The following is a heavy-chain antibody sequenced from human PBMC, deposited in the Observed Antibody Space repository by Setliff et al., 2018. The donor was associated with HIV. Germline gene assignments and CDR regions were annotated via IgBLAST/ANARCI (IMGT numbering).Heavy chain of an antibody. J-gene: IGHJ3*02. V-gene: IGHV3-21*01. CDR1: GFTFSDYP. D-gene: IGHD2-15*01. Sequence: GGSLRLSCAASGFTFSDYPMNWVRQAPGKGLEWVSSISSSSSYIYYADSVRGRFTISRDNAKNSLNLQMNSLRAEDTAVYYCARDRIDIISDEPRDAFDIWGQGTMVTVSS. CDR2: ISSSSSYI. CDR3: ARDRIDIISDEPRDAFDI.